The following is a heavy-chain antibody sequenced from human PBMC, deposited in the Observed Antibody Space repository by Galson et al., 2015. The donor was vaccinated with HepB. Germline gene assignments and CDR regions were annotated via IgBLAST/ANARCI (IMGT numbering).Heavy chain of an antibody. CDR2: ISAGNGNT. V-gene: IGHV1-18*04. D-gene: IGHD3-22*01. CDR3: ARVGRSSGYDAFDI. J-gene: IGHJ3*02. CDR1: GYTFTTYD. Sequence: EVKKPGESLKVSCKASGYTFTTYDITWVRQAPGQGLEWMGWISAGNGNTKYSQKFQGRVTITRDTSASTAYMELSSPRSEDTAVYYCARVGRSSGYDAFDIWGQGTMVTVSS.